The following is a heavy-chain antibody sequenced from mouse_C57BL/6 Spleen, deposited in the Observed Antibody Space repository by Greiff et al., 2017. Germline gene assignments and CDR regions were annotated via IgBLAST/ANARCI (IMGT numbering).Heavy chain of an antibody. CDR3: VSQLTGDGYFDY. V-gene: IGHV10-1*01. CDR2: MSSKSNNNER. CDR1: GFSFNTYD. D-gene: IGHD4-1*01. J-gene: IGHJ2*01. Sequence: EVKLEQSGGGLVQPAGSLKFSCAASGFSFNTYDMNWVRQAPGKGVEWVARMSSKSNNNERYYADSVKSRFTISKDYSESMLYLQMINLKTEDTAMYYCVSQLTGDGYFDYWGQGTTLTVSS.